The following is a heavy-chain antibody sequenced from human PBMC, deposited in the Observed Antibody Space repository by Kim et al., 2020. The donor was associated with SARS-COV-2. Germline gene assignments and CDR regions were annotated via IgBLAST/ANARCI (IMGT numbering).Heavy chain of an antibody. V-gene: IGHV3-21*01. D-gene: IGHD6-19*01. CDR2: TSSGGSYM. Sequence: GGSLRLSCADSEFTFSSYSMNWVRQTPGKGLEWVASTSSGGSYMYYADSVKGRFTISRDNAKNSLYLQMNSLRDEDTAVYYCARSSSSDYWGQGTLVTVSS. CDR3: ARSSSSDY. J-gene: IGHJ4*02. CDR1: EFTFSSYS.